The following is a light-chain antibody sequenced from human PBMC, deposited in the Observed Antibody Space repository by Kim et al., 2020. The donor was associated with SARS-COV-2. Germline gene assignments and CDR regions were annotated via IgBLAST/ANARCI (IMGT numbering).Light chain of an antibody. V-gene: IGKV1-8*01. CDR3: QQYYNYPWT. CDR1: QDTGRY. Sequence: ASTGDSGTITCRASQDTGRYLAWYQQKSGRAPKLLIYAASTLQSGVPSTFSGSGSGTDFTLTISRLQSEDFATYYCQQYYNYPWTCGQGTKVGIK. CDR2: AAS. J-gene: IGKJ1*01.